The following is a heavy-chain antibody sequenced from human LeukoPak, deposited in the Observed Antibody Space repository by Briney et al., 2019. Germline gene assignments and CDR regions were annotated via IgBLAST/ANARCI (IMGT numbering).Heavy chain of an antibody. CDR1: GRSISSGGYS. J-gene: IGHJ4*02. CDR2: IYYSGST. V-gene: IGHV4-30-4*07. D-gene: IGHD3-10*01. Sequence: PSETLSLTRAVSGRSISSGGYSWSWIRQPPGKVLEWIGYIYYSGSTYYNPSRKSRVTISVDTSKNQFSLKLSSVTAADTAVYYCARRFGELLSYFDYWGPGTLVTVSS. CDR3: ARRFGELLSYFDY.